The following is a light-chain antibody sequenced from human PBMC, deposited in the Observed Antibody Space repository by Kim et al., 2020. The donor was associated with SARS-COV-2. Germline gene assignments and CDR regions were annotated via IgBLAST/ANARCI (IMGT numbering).Light chain of an antibody. J-gene: IGKJ2*01. CDR2: DCS. CDR1: QNIYNC. Sequence: SNRSASVGDRVTITYRARQNIYNCLAWYQQKPEKAHKLLIYDCSSLESGVPSKFSGSGSGTEFTLTISSLQPDDSATYYCRQDNRYFGQGTKLKI. CDR3: RQDNRY. V-gene: IGKV1-5*01.